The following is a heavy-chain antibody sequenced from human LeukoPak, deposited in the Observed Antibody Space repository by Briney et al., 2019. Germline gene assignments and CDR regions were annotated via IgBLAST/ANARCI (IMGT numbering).Heavy chain of an antibody. D-gene: IGHD2-21*02. CDR1: GFTFSSYS. CDR2: ISSSSSTI. V-gene: IGHV3-48*02. Sequence: GGSLRLSCAASGFTFSSYSMNWVRQAPGKGLEWVSYISSSSSTIYYADSVKGRFTISRDNAKSSLYLQMNSLRDEDTAVYYCARIDCGGDCYSRDAFDIWGQGTMVTVSS. J-gene: IGHJ3*02. CDR3: ARIDCGGDCYSRDAFDI.